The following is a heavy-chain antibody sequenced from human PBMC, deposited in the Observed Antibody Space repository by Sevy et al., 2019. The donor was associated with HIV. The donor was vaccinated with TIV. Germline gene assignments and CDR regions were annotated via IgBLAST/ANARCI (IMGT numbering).Heavy chain of an antibody. V-gene: IGHV3-30*18. CDR2: ISSDGSED. J-gene: IGHJ4*02. CDR1: GFTFSSYG. CDR3: AKDKEDDYGDYYFDH. D-gene: IGHD4-17*01. Sequence: GGSLRLSCAASGFTFSSYGMHWVRQAPGKGLEWVAIISSDGSEDFYAESVRGRFTISRDNSRNTLYLQMDSLRLEDTAIYYCAKDKEDDYGDYYFDHWGQGALVTVSS.